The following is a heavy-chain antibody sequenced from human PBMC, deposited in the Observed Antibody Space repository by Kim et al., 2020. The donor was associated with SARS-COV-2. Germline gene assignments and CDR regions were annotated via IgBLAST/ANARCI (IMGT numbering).Heavy chain of an antibody. CDR2: ISGSGGST. J-gene: IGHJ4*02. CDR3: AKDSSGSFHPYYFDY. V-gene: IGHV3-23*01. Sequence: GGSLRLSCAASGFTFSSYAMSWVRQAPGKGLEWVSAISGSGGSTYYADSVKGRFTISRDNSKNTLYLQMNSLRAEDTAVYYCAKDSSGSFHPYYFDYWGQGTLVTVSS. CDR1: GFTFSSYA. D-gene: IGHD1-26*01.